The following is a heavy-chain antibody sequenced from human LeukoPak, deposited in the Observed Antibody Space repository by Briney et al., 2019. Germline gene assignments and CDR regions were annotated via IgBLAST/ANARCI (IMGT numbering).Heavy chain of an antibody. CDR2: INSGVST. CDR3: ARDLYYYGSGSDNFLYY. Sequence: GGSLRLSCAASGFTVSSNYMNWVRQAPGQGLEWVSVINSGVSTHYADSVKGRFTISRDNSKNTLYLQMNSLRAEDTAVYYCARDLYYYGSGSDNFLYYWGQGTLATVAS. CDR1: GFTVSSNY. J-gene: IGHJ4*02. D-gene: IGHD3-10*01. V-gene: IGHV3-53*01.